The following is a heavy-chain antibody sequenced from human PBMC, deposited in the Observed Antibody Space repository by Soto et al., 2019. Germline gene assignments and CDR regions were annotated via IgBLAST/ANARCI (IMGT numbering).Heavy chain of an antibody. CDR3: ARGKTTLTDFDY. CDR1: GYTFTGYD. CDR2: MNPNSGST. V-gene: IGHV1-8*01. D-gene: IGHD4-17*01. Sequence: VASVKVSCKASGYTFTGYDLNWVRQATGQGLEWMGWMNPNSGSTGYAQKFQGRVTMTRNTSISTAYMELSSLRSEDTAVYYCARGKTTLTDFDYWGQGTLVTVSS. J-gene: IGHJ4*02.